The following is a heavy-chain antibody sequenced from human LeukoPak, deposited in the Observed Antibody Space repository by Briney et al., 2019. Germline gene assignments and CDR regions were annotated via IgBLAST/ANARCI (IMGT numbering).Heavy chain of an antibody. CDR2: ISYDGSNK. V-gene: IGHV3-30*19. J-gene: IGHJ4*02. Sequence: GGSLRLSCAASGFTFNSYGIHWVRQAPGKGLEWVAVISYDGSNKYYADSVKGRFTISRDNSKNTLYLQMNSLRAEDTAVYYCARDNYYDSSGYSHFDYWGQGTLVTVSS. D-gene: IGHD3-22*01. CDR3: ARDNYYDSSGYSHFDY. CDR1: GFTFNSYG.